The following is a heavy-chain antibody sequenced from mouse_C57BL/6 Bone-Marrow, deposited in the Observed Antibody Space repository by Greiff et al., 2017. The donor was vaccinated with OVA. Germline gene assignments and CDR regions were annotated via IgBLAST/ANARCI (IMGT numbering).Heavy chain of an antibody. J-gene: IGHJ1*03. CDR1: GYSITSGYY. D-gene: IGHD1-1*02. V-gene: IGHV3-6*01. CDR2: ISYDGSN. CDR3: ARENGYWYFDV. Sequence: VQLQQSGPGLVKPSQSLSLTCSVTGYSITSGYYWHWIRQFPGNKLECMGYISYDGSNNYNPSLKNRISITRDTSKNQFFLKLNSVTTEDTATYYCARENGYWYFDVWGTGTTVTVSS.